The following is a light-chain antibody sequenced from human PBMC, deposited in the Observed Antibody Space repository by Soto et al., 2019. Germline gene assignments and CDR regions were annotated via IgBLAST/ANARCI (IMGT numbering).Light chain of an antibody. CDR3: QQSYSTTWT. CDR2: AAS. V-gene: IGKV1-39*01. J-gene: IGKJ1*01. CDR1: QGISTY. Sequence: DIQMTPSPSSLSASVGDRVTITCRASQGISTYLNWYQQKPGKAPKLLIYAASSLQSGVPSRFSGSGSETDFTLTISSLQPEGFATYSCQQSYSTTWTFGQGTKVDIK.